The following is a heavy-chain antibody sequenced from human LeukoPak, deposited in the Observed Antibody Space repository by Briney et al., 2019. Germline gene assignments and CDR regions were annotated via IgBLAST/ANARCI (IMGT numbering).Heavy chain of an antibody. J-gene: IGHJ5*02. V-gene: IGHV1-18*01. CDR1: GYTFTSYG. Sequence: GASVRVSCKASGYTFTSYGISWVRQAPGQGPEWMGWISPYNGNTNYAQKFQGRVTMTTDTSTSTAYLELRSLRFDDTAVYYCARDDGISSWSWFDPWGQGTLVTVSS. CDR2: ISPYNGNT. D-gene: IGHD6-13*01. CDR3: ARDDGISSWSWFDP.